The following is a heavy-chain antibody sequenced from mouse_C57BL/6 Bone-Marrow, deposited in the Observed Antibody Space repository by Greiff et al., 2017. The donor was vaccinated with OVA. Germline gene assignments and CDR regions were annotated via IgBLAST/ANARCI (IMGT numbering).Heavy chain of an antibody. CDR3: ARRVGWLLVFDY. Sequence: VQLQQPGAELVMPGASVKLSCKASGYTFTSYWMHWVKQRPGQGLEWIGEIDPSDSYTNYNQKFKGKSTLTVDKSSSTAYMQLSSLTSEDSAVYYCARRVGWLLVFDYWGQGTTLTVSS. CDR2: IDPSDSYT. CDR1: GYTFTSYW. J-gene: IGHJ2*01. V-gene: IGHV1-69*01. D-gene: IGHD2-3*01.